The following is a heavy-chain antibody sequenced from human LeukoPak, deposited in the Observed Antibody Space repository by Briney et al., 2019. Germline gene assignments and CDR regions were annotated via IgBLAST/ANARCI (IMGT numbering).Heavy chain of an antibody. J-gene: IGHJ6*03. V-gene: IGHV1-46*01. Sequence: GASVKVSCKASGYTFTSYYMHWVRQAPGQGLEWMGIINPSGGSTSYAQKFQGRVTMTRDTSTSTVYMELSSLRSEDTAVYYCARFPVHYYDSSGDDYYYYMDVWGKGTTVTVPS. D-gene: IGHD3-22*01. CDR1: GYTFTSYY. CDR2: INPSGGST. CDR3: ARFPVHYYDSSGDDYYYYMDV.